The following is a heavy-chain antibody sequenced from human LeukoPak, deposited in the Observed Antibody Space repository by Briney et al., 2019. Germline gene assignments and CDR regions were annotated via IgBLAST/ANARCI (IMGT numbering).Heavy chain of an antibody. J-gene: IGHJ4*02. CDR1: GYTFTFYG. CDR2: ISAYNGNT. V-gene: IGHV1-18*01. Sequence: ASVKVSCKASGYTFTFYGISWVRQAPGQGLEWMGWISAYNGNTNYSQNLQGRVTMTTDTSTSTAYMELRSLRSDDTAVYYCARDLALEINYYDSSGYYPLDYWGQGTLVTVSS. CDR3: ARDLALEINYYDSSGYYPLDY. D-gene: IGHD3-22*01.